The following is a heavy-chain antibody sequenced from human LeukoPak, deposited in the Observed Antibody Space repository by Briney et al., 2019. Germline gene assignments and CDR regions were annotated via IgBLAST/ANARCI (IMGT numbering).Heavy chain of an antibody. CDR2: SGNT. J-gene: IGHJ4*02. Sequence: SETLSLTCTVSGASISSGAYHWSWIRQPPGKGLEWIGYSGNTNYSPSLNSRVTISVGTSKNQFSLRLSSVTAADTAVYFCATYYAGRGGSGYWGQGTLVTVSS. CDR1: GASISSGAYH. D-gene: IGHD3-10*01. CDR3: ATYYAGRGGSGY. V-gene: IGHV4-30-4*01.